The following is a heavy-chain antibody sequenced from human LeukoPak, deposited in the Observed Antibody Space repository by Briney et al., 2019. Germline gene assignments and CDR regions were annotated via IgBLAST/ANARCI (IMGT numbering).Heavy chain of an antibody. D-gene: IGHD2/OR15-2a*01. J-gene: IGHJ5*02. CDR2: IWYHGGNE. CDR3: ARDFDTTSHLYWFDP. CDR1: GFSFTSYG. V-gene: IGHV3-33*01. Sequence: GGSLRLTCAASGFSFTSYGMHWVRQAPGKGLEWVAVIWYHGGNENYADSVKGRFTISRDTSKISLYLQRNSLRAEDTSMYYCARDFDTTSHLYWFDPWGQGTLVTVSS.